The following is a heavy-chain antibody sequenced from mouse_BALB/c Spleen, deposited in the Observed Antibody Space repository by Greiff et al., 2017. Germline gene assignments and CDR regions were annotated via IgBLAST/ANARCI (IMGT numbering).Heavy chain of an antibody. CDR2: IWGDGST. CDR3: AREGVYGNYAMDY. Sequence: VQGVESGPGLVAPSQSLSITCTVSGFSLTGYGVNWVLQPPGKGLEWLGMIWGDGSTDYNSALKSRLSISKDNSKSQVFLKMNSLQTDDTARYYCAREGVYGNYAMDYWGQGTSVTVSS. CDR1: GFSLTGYG. J-gene: IGHJ4*01. V-gene: IGHV2-6-7*01. D-gene: IGHD2-1*01.